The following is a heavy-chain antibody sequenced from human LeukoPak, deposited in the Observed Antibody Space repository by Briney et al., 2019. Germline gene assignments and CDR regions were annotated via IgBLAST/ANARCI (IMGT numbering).Heavy chain of an antibody. Sequence: PGGSLRLSCAASGFTFSSYSMNWVRQAPGKGLEWVSSISSSSSYIYYADSVKGRFTISRDNAKNSLYLQMNSLRAEDTAVYYCASLHPFGAVTLHWGQGTLVTVSS. CDR2: ISSSSSYI. CDR1: GFTFSSYS. V-gene: IGHV3-21*01. CDR3: ASLHPFGAVTLH. D-gene: IGHD3-3*01. J-gene: IGHJ4*02.